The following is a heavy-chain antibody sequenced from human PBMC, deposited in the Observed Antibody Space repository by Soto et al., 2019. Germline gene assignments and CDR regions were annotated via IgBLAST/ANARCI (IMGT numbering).Heavy chain of an antibody. J-gene: IGHJ4*02. D-gene: IGHD3-3*01. Sequence: ASETLSLTYTVSDGSFNSGSYSWSWIRQPPGKGLEWIGYVYHTGRTSYNPSLKSRVSISMDTSKNQFSLNLDSVTAADTAVYFCARDFAYFDSWGQGTLVTVSS. CDR1: DGSFNSGSYS. V-gene: IGHV4-61*01. CDR3: ARDFAYFDS. CDR2: VYHTGRT.